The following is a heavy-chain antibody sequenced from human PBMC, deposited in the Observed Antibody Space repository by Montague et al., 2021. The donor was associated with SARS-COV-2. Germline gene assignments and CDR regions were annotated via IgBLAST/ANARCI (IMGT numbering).Heavy chain of an antibody. D-gene: IGHD3-3*01. CDR2: IYSSATEII. CDR1: GGPINSYY. J-gene: IGHJ4*02. CDR3: AREVVTFDSWSNSFRADYFDL. Sequence: SETLSLTCTIPGGPINSYYGSWQRRTAVKGLEWIGRIYSSATEIINYSPFLSSRVTMSIDTSKKQFSLHLTSVTAADTAVYYCAREVVTFDSWSNSFRADYFDLWGQGTLVTVSS. V-gene: IGHV4-4*07.